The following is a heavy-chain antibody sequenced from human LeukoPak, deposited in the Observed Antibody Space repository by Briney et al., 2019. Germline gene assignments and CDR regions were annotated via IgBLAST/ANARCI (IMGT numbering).Heavy chain of an antibody. CDR3: ARRITGDYAFDF. V-gene: IGHV5-51*01. J-gene: IGHJ4*02. Sequence: GESLKISCKASGYSFTSNWVAWVRQMPGKGLEDMGIIYPGDSDARYSPSFEGQVTMSADRSTNTAFLQWSSLKASDTAIYYCARRITGDYAFDFWGQGTLVTVSS. CDR1: GYSFTSNW. CDR2: IYPGDSDA. D-gene: IGHD4-17*01.